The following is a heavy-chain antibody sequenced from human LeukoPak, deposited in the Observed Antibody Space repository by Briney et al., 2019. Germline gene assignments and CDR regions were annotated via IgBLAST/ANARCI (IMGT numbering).Heavy chain of an antibody. V-gene: IGHV3-73*01. J-gene: IGHJ4*02. CDR3: TRHEGIAEDY. Sequence: LPGGSLRLSCAASGFTFSSYAMSWVRQASGKGLEWVGRIRSKANSYATAYAASVKGRFTISRDDSKNTAYLQMNSLKTEDTAVYYCTRHEGIAEDYWGQGTLVTVSS. D-gene: IGHD6-13*01. CDR2: IRSKANSYAT. CDR1: GFTFSSYA.